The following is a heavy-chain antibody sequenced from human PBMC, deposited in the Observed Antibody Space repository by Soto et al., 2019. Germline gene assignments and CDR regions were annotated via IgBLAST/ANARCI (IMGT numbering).Heavy chain of an antibody. V-gene: IGHV1-3*01. CDR1: GYTFTSYA. J-gene: IGHJ6*03. Sequence: ASVKVSCKASGYTFTSYAMHWVRQAPGQRLEWMGWINAGNGNTKYSQKFQGRVTITRDTSASTAYMELSSLRSEDTAVYYCARSPSRVTIFGVVRIYYYYYMDVWGKGTAVTVSS. CDR2: INAGNGNT. CDR3: ARSPSRVTIFGVVRIYYYYYMDV. D-gene: IGHD3-3*01.